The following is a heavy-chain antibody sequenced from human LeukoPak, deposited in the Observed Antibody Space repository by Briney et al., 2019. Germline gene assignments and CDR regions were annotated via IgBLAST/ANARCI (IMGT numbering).Heavy chain of an antibody. CDR2: ISGSGGST. Sequence: GGSLTLSCAASGFTFSSYAMSWLRQAPGKGLEWVSAISGSGGSTCYADSVKGRFTISRDNSKNTLYLQMNSLRAEDTAVYYCANANIWFGELFPWGQGTLVTVSS. CDR1: GFTFSSYA. V-gene: IGHV3-23*01. D-gene: IGHD3-10*01. CDR3: ANANIWFGELFP. J-gene: IGHJ4*02.